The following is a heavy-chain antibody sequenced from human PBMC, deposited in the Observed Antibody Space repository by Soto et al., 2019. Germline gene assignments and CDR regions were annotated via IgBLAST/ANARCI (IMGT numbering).Heavy chain of an antibody. CDR2: IIPILGIA. CDR1: GGTFSSYT. V-gene: IGHV1-69*08. J-gene: IGHJ4*02. CDR3: AGDEYYYGSGAFFDS. Sequence: QVQLVQSGAEVKKPGSSVKVSCKASGGTFSSYTISWVRQAPGQGLEWMGRIIPILGIANYAQKFQGRVMITADKYTSTAYMELSSLRSDDTAVYYCAGDEYYYGSGAFFDSWGQGTLVTVSS. D-gene: IGHD3-10*01.